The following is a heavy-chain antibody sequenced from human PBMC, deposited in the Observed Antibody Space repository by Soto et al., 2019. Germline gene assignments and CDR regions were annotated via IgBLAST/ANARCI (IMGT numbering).Heavy chain of an antibody. V-gene: IGHV3-23*01. CDR2: ISGSGGST. CDR3: AKDWDVVVVAATGAFDI. CDR1: GFTFSSYA. D-gene: IGHD2-15*01. Sequence: PGGSLRLSCAASGFTFSSYAMSWVRQAPGKGLEWVSAISGSGGSTYYADSVKGRFTISRDNSKNTLYLQMNSLRAEDTAVYYCAKDWDVVVVAATGAFDIWGQGTMVTVSS. J-gene: IGHJ3*02.